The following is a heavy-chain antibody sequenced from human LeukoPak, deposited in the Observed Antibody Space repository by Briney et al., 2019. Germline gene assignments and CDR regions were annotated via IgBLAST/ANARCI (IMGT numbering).Heavy chain of an antibody. J-gene: IGHJ4*02. Sequence: SETLSLTCAVSGGSITSSKYFWGWIRQPPGKGLEWIGSIYYSGSTYYNPSLKSRVTISVDTSKNQFSLKLSSVTAADTAVYYCARVAYYYDSSGYYEGLDYWGQGTLVTVSS. CDR2: IYYSGST. D-gene: IGHD3-22*01. V-gene: IGHV4-39*07. CDR1: GGSITSSKYF. CDR3: ARVAYYYDSSGYYEGLDY.